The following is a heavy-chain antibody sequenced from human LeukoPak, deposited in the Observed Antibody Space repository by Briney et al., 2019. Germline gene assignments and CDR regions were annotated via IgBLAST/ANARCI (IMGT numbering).Heavy chain of an antibody. J-gene: IGHJ4*02. CDR3: ATYVRGDFDY. V-gene: IGHV3-23*01. CDR1: GFTFSSYA. CDR2: VSGGGGST. Sequence: GGSLRLSCATSGFTFSSYAMSWVRQAPGKGLEWVSTVSGGGGSTWYADSVKGRFTISRDNSKNTLYLQMNSLRAEDTAVYYCATYVRGDFDYWGQGTLVAVSS. D-gene: IGHD3-10*02.